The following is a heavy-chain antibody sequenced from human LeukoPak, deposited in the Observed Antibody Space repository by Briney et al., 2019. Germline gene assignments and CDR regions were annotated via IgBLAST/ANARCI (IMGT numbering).Heavy chain of an antibody. CDR1: GFTFSSYA. D-gene: IGHD3-3*01. Sequence: GGSLRLSCAASGFTFSSYAMSWVRQAPGKGLEWVSAISGSGGSTYYADSVKGRFTISRDNAKNSLYLQMNSLRAEDTAVYYCAREGGTYYDFWSGYSETTFDYWGQGTLVTVSS. J-gene: IGHJ4*02. CDR3: AREGGTYYDFWSGYSETTFDY. V-gene: IGHV3-23*01. CDR2: ISGSGGST.